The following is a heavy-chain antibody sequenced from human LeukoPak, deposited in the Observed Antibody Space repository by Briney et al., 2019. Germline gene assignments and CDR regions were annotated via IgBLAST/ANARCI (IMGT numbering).Heavy chain of an antibody. CDR3: ARGPDYRGLYYFDN. CDR1: GFTFSSYS. CDR2: ISSSGYYI. J-gene: IGHJ4*02. D-gene: IGHD4-11*01. Sequence: GGSLGLSCAASGFTFSSYSVNWVRQAPGKGLEWVSSISSSGYYIYYADSVKGRFTISRDNAENSLYLQMNSLRAEDTAVYYCARGPDYRGLYYFDNWGQGSLVTVSS. V-gene: IGHV3-21*01.